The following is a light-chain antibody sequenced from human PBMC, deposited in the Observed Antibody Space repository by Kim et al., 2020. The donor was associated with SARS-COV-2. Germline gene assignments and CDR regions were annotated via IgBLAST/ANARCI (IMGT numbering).Light chain of an antibody. CDR2: QDS. CDR1: KLGDKY. V-gene: IGLV3-1*01. CDR3: QAWDSSTAVVV. Sequence: SYELTQPPSVSVSPGQTASITCSGDKLGDKYACWYQQKPGQSPVLVIYQDSKRPSGLPERFSGSNSGNTATLTISGTQAMDEADYYCQAWDSSTAVVVFG. J-gene: IGLJ2*01.